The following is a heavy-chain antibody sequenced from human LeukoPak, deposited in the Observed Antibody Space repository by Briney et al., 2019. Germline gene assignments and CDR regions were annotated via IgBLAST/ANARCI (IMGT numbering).Heavy chain of an antibody. CDR1: GYTFSTYW. D-gene: IGHD2-15*01. Sequence: GGSLRLSCAASGYTFSTYWMNWVRQAPGKGLEWVANINQDGSEKYYVDSVRGRFTISRDNAKNSLYLQTNSLRAEDTAVYYCARSYCSGGSCYHGAEYFQHWGQGTLVTVSS. V-gene: IGHV3-7*01. J-gene: IGHJ1*01. CDR3: ARSYCSGGSCYHGAEYFQH. CDR2: INQDGSEK.